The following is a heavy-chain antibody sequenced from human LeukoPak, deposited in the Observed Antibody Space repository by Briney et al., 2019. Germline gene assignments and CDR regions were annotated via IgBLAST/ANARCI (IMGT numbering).Heavy chain of an antibody. CDR3: ARERYGNYN. CDR1: GFTFSSFW. V-gene: IGHV3-7*03. Sequence: GGSLRFSCAASGFTFSSFWMIWVRQAPGKGLEWVANIKEDGSVKNYVDSVKGRFTISRDNAKNSLFLQMNSLRAEDTAVYYCARERYGNYNWGQGTLVTVSS. CDR2: IKEDGSVK. J-gene: IGHJ4*02. D-gene: IGHD4-11*01.